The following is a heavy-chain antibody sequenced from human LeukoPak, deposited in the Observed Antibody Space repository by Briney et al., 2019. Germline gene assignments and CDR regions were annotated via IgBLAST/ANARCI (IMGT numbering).Heavy chain of an antibody. J-gene: IGHJ4*02. CDR1: GFTFSSYA. D-gene: IGHD7-27*01. CDR2: ISGSGGST. Sequence: GGSLRLSCAASGFTFSSYAMSWVRQAPGKGLEWVSTISGSGGSTYYADSVKGRFTISRDNSKNTLYLQMNSLRAEDTAVYYCARSIGLGIDYWGQGTLVTVSS. V-gene: IGHV3-23*01. CDR3: ARSIGLGIDY.